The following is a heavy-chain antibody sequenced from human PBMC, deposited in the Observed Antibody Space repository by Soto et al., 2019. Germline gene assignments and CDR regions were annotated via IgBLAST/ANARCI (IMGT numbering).Heavy chain of an antibody. CDR1: GFTLDDYA. Sequence: EVQLVESGGGLVQPGRSLRLSCAASGFTLDDYAMHWVRQAPGKGLEWVSGISWNSGSISYADSVKGRFTISRDNAKNSLYLQMNSLRAEDTALYYCAKGGTKTGPNYYSFYGMDVWGQGTTVTVSS. CDR2: ISWNSGSI. J-gene: IGHJ6*02. CDR3: AKGGTKTGPNYYSFYGMDV. V-gene: IGHV3-9*01. D-gene: IGHD3-9*01.